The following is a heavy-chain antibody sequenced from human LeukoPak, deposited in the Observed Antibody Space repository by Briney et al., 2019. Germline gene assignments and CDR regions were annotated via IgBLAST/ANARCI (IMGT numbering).Heavy chain of an antibody. D-gene: IGHD5-12*01. CDR3: ARDPSNSGYDYLYFFDY. CDR1: GYTFTGYY. Sequence: ASVKVSCKASGYTFTGYYMHWVRQAPGQGLEWMGWINSHNGGTNYAQKFQGRVTMTRDMSISTAYMELSRLRSDDTAVYYCARDPSNSGYDYLYFFDYWGQGTLVTVSS. J-gene: IGHJ4*02. CDR2: INSHNGGT. V-gene: IGHV1-2*02.